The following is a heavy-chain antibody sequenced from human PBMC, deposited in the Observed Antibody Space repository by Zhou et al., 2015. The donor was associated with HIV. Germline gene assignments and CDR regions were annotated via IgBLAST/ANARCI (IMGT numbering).Heavy chain of an antibody. CDR1: GYTFTGYY. V-gene: IGHV1-2*02. Sequence: LMQSGTEVTKPGSSVKVSCKASGYTFTGYYMHWVRQAPGQGLEWMGWINPKSGVTNYAQNFQGRVTVTRDTSISTVYLELGSLRSDDTAVYYCAREWYGLDVWGQGTTVIVSS. J-gene: IGHJ6*02. CDR2: INPKSGVT. CDR3: AREWYGLDV.